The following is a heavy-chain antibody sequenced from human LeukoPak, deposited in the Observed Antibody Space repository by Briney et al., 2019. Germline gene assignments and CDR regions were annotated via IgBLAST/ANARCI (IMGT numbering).Heavy chain of an antibody. J-gene: IGHJ4*02. D-gene: IGHD3-22*01. CDR2: ITNDGTST. Sequence: GGSLRLSCAASGFTFSTYTIHWVRQVPGKGLMWVSRITNDGTSTTYADSVKGRFAISRDNAKDTLYLQMNSLRAEDTAVYYCARDGGGSSGYYWGLGYWGQGTLVTVSS. CDR3: ARDGGGSSGYYWGLGY. V-gene: IGHV3-74*01. CDR1: GFTFSTYT.